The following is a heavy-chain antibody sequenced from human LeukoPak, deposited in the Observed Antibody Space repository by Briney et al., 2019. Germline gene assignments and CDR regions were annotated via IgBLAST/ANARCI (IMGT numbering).Heavy chain of an antibody. CDR1: GFTFSSFA. Sequence: AGGSLRLSCAASGFTFSSFAMHWVRQAPGKGPEWVAVISYDGSNKYYADSVKGRFTISRDNSKNTLYLQMNSLRAEDTAVYYCARAGLLWFGELFGWGQGTLVTVSS. CDR2: ISYDGSNK. J-gene: IGHJ4*02. V-gene: IGHV3-30*16. D-gene: IGHD3-10*01. CDR3: ARAGLLWFGELFG.